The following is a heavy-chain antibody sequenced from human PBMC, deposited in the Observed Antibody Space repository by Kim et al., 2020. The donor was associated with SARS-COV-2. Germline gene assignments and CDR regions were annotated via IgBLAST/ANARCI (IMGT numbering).Heavy chain of an antibody. CDR3: ARHEEPFDWVPTYFDY. Sequence: SETLSLTCTVSGGSISSSSYYWGWIRQPPGKGREWIGSIYYSGSTYYNPSLKSRVTISVDTSKNQFSLKLSSVTAADTAVYYCARHEEPFDWVPTYFDYWGQGTLVTVSS. V-gene: IGHV4-39*01. J-gene: IGHJ4*02. CDR2: IYYSGST. D-gene: IGHD3-9*01. CDR1: GGSISSSSYY.